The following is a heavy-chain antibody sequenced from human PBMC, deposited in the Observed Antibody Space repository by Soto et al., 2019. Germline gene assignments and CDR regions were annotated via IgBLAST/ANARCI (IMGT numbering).Heavy chain of an antibody. D-gene: IGHD2-8*02. V-gene: IGHV3-21*01. CDR1: GFTFSSYS. J-gene: IGHJ3*02. CDR2: ITSGSYI. Sequence: VHLVESGGGLVKPGGSLRLSCAASGFTFSSYSMNWVRRTPGKGLEWVSSITSGSYIYYADSVKGRFTISRDNAKNSLYLQMHSLRAEDTAVYYCARGAHCSGISCVGSGTFDIWGQGTMVTVFS. CDR3: ARGAHCSGISCVGSGTFDI.